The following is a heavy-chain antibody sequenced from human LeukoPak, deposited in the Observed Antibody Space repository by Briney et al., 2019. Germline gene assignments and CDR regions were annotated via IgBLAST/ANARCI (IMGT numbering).Heavy chain of an antibody. Sequence: GASVKVSCKASGYTFTSYGISWVRQAPGQGLEWMGWISAYNGNTNYAQKLQGRVTMTTDTSTSTAYMELRSLRSDDTAVYYCAIFPIGSDRSGHFDYWGQGTLVTVSS. CDR3: AIFPIGSDRSGHFDY. D-gene: IGHD3-10*01. CDR2: ISAYNGNT. CDR1: GYTFTSYG. J-gene: IGHJ4*02. V-gene: IGHV1-18*01.